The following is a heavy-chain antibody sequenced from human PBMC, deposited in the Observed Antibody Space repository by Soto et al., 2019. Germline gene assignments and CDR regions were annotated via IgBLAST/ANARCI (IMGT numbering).Heavy chain of an antibody. V-gene: IGHV1-69*01. J-gene: IGHJ5*02. CDR2: IIPIFGTP. Sequence: QVQLVQSGAEVKKPGSSVKVSCKASGGSFSDYGINWVRQAPGQGLEWMGGIIPIFGTPNYAQRFQGRVTITADESTSTAYMELSSLRSEDTAVYYCARGWDHYDSSGLLTWFDPWG. D-gene: IGHD3-22*01. CDR1: GGSFSDYG. CDR3: ARGWDHYDSSGLLTWFDP.